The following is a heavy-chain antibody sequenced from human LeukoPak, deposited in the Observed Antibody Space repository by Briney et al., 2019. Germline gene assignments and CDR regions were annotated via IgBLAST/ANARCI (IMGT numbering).Heavy chain of an antibody. Sequence: GGSLRLSCAASGFTFSSYGMHWVRQAPGKGLEWVAVISYDGSNKYYADSVKGRFTISRDNSKNTLYLQMNSLRAEDTAVYYCAKDPRYYGSDFNDYWGQGTLVTVSS. CDR3: AKDPRYYGSDFNDY. J-gene: IGHJ4*02. D-gene: IGHD3-10*01. CDR2: ISYDGSNK. CDR1: GFTFSSYG. V-gene: IGHV3-30*18.